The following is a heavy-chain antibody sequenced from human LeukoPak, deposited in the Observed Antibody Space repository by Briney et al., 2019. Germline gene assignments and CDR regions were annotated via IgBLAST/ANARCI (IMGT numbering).Heavy chain of an antibody. D-gene: IGHD2-15*01. CDR2: ICHDGSNK. J-gene: IGHJ4*02. Sequence: GGSLRLSCAASGFTFSSYGMHWVRQAPGKGLEWVAVICHDGSNKYYAHSVKGRFPISRDNSKNTLYLQMNSLRAEDTAVYYCARTTGYCSGGSCYTDDFFDYWGQGTLVTVFS. CDR3: ARTTGYCSGGSCYTDDFFDY. V-gene: IGHV3-33*01. CDR1: GFTFSSYG.